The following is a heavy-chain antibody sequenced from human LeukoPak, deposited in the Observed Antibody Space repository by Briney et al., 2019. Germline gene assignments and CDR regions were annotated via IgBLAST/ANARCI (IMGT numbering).Heavy chain of an antibody. CDR1: GFTFSSYG. Sequence: GGSLRLSCAASGFTFSSYGMHWVRQAPGKGLEWVAFIRYDGSNKYYADSVKGRFTISRDNSENTLYLQMNSLRAEDTAVYYCAKDKYYYDSSDYFDYWGQGTLVTVSS. J-gene: IGHJ4*02. CDR3: AKDKYYYDSSDYFDY. CDR2: IRYDGSNK. D-gene: IGHD3-22*01. V-gene: IGHV3-30*02.